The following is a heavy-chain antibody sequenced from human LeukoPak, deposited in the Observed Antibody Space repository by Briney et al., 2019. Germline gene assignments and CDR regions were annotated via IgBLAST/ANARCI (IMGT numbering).Heavy chain of an antibody. J-gene: IGHJ4*02. D-gene: IGHD3-10*01. Sequence: SETLSLTCTVSGGSISSGDYYWGWIRQPPGKGLEWIGYIYYSGSTYYNPSLKSRVTISVDTSKNQFSLKLSSVTAADTAVYYCARARITMVLFDYWGQGTLVTVSS. CDR3: ARARITMVLFDY. CDR2: IYYSGST. V-gene: IGHV4-30-4*08. CDR1: GGSISSGDYY.